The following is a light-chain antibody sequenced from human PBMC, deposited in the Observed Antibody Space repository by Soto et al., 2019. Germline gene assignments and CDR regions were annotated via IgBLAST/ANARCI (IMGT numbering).Light chain of an antibody. CDR1: SSNIGSNY. CDR3: AAWDDSLSGVV. J-gene: IGLJ2*01. V-gene: IGLV1-47*01. CDR2: RNS. Sequence: QSVLTQPPSASGTPGQRVPIPCSGSSSNIGSNYVYWYQQLPGTVPQLLIYRNSERPSGVPDRFSGSKSGTSASLAISGLRSEDEADYYCAAWDDSLSGVVFGGGTKLTVL.